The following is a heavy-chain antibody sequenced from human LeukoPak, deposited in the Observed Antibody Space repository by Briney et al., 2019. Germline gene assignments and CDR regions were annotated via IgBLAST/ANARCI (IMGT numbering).Heavy chain of an antibody. CDR2: ISSSSSYI. D-gene: IGHD3-9*01. V-gene: IGHV3-21*01. Sequence: PGGSLRLSCAASGFTFSSYNMNWVRQAPGKGLEWVSSISSSSSYIYYADSVKGRFTISRDNAKNSLYLQLNSLRAVDTAVYYCARAPSGGFDWLQLAFDYWGQGTLVTVSS. CDR3: ARAPSGGFDWLQLAFDY. J-gene: IGHJ4*02. CDR1: GFTFSSYN.